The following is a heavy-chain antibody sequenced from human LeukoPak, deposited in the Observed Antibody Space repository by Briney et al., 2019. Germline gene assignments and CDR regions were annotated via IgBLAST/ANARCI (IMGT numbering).Heavy chain of an antibody. Sequence: GGSLRLSCAASGFTFSSYGMHWVRQAPGKGLEWVAVISYDGSNKYYADSVKGRFTISRDNAKNSLYLQMNSLRAEDTAVYYCARDSGYYDSSGNFDYWGQGTLVTVSS. CDR2: ISYDGSNK. D-gene: IGHD3-22*01. J-gene: IGHJ4*02. CDR1: GFTFSSYG. CDR3: ARDSGYYDSSGNFDY. V-gene: IGHV3-30*03.